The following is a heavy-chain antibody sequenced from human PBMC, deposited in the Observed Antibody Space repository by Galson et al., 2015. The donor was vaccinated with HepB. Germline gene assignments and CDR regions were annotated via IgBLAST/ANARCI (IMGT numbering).Heavy chain of an antibody. CDR2: ISYDGSNK. CDR3: AKDGGFLVDIVVVPADIYGGRYNAFDI. J-gene: IGHJ3*02. CDR1: GFTFSSYG. V-gene: IGHV3-30*18. Sequence: SLRLSCAASGFTFSSYGMHWVRQAPGKGLEWVTGISYDGSNKYYADSVKGRFTISRDNSKNTLYLQMNSLRAEDTAVYYCAKDGGFLVDIVVVPADIYGGRYNAFDIWGQVTMVTVYS. D-gene: IGHD2-2*02.